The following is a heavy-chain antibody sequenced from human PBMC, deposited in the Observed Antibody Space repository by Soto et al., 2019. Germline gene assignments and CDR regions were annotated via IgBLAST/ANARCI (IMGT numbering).Heavy chain of an antibody. J-gene: IGHJ5*02. D-gene: IGHD5-18*01. CDR1: GGSIRNYY. V-gene: IGHV4-59*01. Sequence: TSETLSLTCTVSGGSIRNYYWSWIRQPPGRGLEWIGHIFYSGSTNYNPALKSRVTISVDTSKSQFSLKLSSVTAADTAVYYCAKDSGYNYGYFRWFDPWGQGTLVTSPQ. CDR3: AKDSGYNYGYFRWFDP. CDR2: IFYSGST.